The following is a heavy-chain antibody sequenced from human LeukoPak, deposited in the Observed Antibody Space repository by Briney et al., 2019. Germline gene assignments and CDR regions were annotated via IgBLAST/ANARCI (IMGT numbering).Heavy chain of an antibody. V-gene: IGHV3-30*02. CDR1: RFTFNKYG. Sequence: GGSLRLSCAASRFTFNKYGMRWVRQAPGKGLEWVAFIRYDGSNKYYADSVKGRFTISRDNSKNTLYLQMNSLRAEDTAVYYCATVVVVAATFDYWGQGTLVTVSS. CDR2: IRYDGSNK. J-gene: IGHJ4*02. CDR3: ATVVVVAATFDY. D-gene: IGHD2-15*01.